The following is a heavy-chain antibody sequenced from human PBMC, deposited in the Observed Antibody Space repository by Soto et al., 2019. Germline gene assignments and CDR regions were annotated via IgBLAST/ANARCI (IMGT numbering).Heavy chain of an antibody. CDR1: GYTFTSYA. J-gene: IGHJ6*02. V-gene: IGHV1-3*01. D-gene: IGHD3-16*01. Sequence: QVQLVQSGAEVKKPGASVKVSCKASGYTFTSYAMHWVRQAPGQRLEWMGWINAGNGNTKYSQKFQGRVTITRDTSASTAYMELSSLRSEDTAVYYCARGYDYVWGSYALAGMDVWGQGTTVTVSS. CDR2: INAGNGNT. CDR3: ARGYDYVWGSYALAGMDV.